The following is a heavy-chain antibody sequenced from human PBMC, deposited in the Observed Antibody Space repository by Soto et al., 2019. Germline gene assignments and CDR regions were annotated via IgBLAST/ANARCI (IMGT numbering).Heavy chain of an antibody. D-gene: IGHD2-8*01. Sequence: PGGSLRLSCAASGFTFSSYAMSWVRQAPGKGLEWVSAISGSGGSTYYADSVKGRFTISRDNSKNTLYLQMNSLRAEDTAVYYCAKDPLGVVLMVYDYDYWGQGTLVTRLL. CDR2: ISGSGGST. V-gene: IGHV3-23*01. CDR3: AKDPLGVVLMVYDYDY. CDR1: GFTFSSYA. J-gene: IGHJ4*02.